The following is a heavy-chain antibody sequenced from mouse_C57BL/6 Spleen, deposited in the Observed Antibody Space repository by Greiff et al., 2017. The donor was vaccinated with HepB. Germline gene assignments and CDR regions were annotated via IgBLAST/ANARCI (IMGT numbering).Heavy chain of an antibody. D-gene: IGHD1-1*01. CDR3: ARDRGYYGSNYFDY. Sequence: VATISDGGSYTHYPDNVKGRFTISRDNAKNNLYLQMSHLKSEDTAMYYCARDRGYYGSNYFDYWGQGTTLTVSS. V-gene: IGHV5-4*01. CDR2: ISDGGSYT. J-gene: IGHJ2*01.